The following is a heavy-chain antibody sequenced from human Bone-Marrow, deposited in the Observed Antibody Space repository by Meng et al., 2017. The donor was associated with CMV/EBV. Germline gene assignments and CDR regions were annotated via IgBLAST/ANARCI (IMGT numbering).Heavy chain of an antibody. CDR2: MNPKSGNT. J-gene: IGHJ4*02. D-gene: IGHD3-3*01. Sequence: YDINWVRQATGQGLEWRGWMNPKSGNTGYAQKFQGRVTITRKTSISTAYMELSSLRSEDTAVYYCARGRNLGITIFGVVSSYYFDYWGQGTLVTVSS. CDR1: YD. V-gene: IGHV1-8*03. CDR3: ARGRNLGITIFGVVSSYYFDY.